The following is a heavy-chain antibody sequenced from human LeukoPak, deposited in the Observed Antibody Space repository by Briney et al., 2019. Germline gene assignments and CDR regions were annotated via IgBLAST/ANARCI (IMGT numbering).Heavy chain of an antibody. CDR3: ARDMRGWYGYYFDY. CDR1: GFTFDDYG. D-gene: IGHD6-19*01. CDR2: INWNGGST. V-gene: IGHV3-20*04. J-gene: IGHJ4*02. Sequence: PGGSLRLSCAASGFTFDDYGMSWVRQAPGKGLEWVSGINWNGGSTGYADSVKGRFTISRDNAKNSLYLQMNSLRAEDTALYYCARDMRGWYGYYFDYWGPGTLVTVSS.